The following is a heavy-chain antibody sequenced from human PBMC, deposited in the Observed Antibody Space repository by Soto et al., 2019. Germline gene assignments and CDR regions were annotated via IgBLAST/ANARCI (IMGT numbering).Heavy chain of an antibody. D-gene: IGHD6-13*01. Sequence: QVQLVESGGGVVQPGRSLRLSCAASGFTFSSYGMHWVRQAPGKGLEWVAVISYDGSNKYYADSVKGRFTISRDNSKNTLYLQMKSLRAEDTAVYYCSGSSWSLNWFDPWGQGTLVTVSS. V-gene: IGHV3-30*03. CDR2: ISYDGSNK. CDR1: GFTFSSYG. J-gene: IGHJ5*02. CDR3: SGSSWSLNWFDP.